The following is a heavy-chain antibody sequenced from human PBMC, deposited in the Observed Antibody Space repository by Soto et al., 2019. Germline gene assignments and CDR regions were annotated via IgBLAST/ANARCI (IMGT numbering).Heavy chain of an antibody. CDR2: ISAYNGNT. V-gene: IGHV1-18*03. CDR1: GYTFTSYG. CDR3: ARDRGAYGMDV. Sequence: QVQLVQSGAEVKKPGASVKVSCKASGYTFTSYGISWVRQAPGQGLEWMGWISAYNGNTNYARKLQGRVTMTTDTSPRTAYMERRRLRSDDMAVQYCARDRGAYGMDVWGQGTTVPVSS. J-gene: IGHJ6*02.